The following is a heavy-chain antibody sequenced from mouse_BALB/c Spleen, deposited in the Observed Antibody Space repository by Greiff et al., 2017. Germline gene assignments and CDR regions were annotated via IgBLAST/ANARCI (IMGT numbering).Heavy chain of an antibody. CDR1: GYSFTDYI. D-gene: IGHD1-1*01. CDR3: ARETVLLGFAY. CDR2: INPYYGST. V-gene: IGHV1-39*01. Sequence: EVQLQQTGPELVKPGASVKISCKASGYSFTDYIMLWVKQSHGKSLEWIGNINPYYGSTSYNLKFKGKATLTVDKSSSTAYMQLNSLTSEDSAVYYCARETVLLGFAYWGQGTLVTVSA. J-gene: IGHJ3*01.